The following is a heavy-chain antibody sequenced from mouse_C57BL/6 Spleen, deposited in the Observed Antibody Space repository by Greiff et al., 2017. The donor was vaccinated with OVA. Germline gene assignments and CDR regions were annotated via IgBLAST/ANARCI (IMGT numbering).Heavy chain of an antibody. Sequence: QVQLQQPGAELVRPGTSVKLSCKASGYTFTSYWMHWVKQRPGQGLEWIGVIDPSDSYTNYNQKFKGKATLTVDTSSSTAYMQLSSLTSEDSAVYYCARREDYDEGTWFAYWGQGTLVTVSA. CDR1: GYTFTSYW. D-gene: IGHD2-4*01. V-gene: IGHV1-59*01. J-gene: IGHJ3*01. CDR3: ARREDYDEGTWFAY. CDR2: IDPSDSYT.